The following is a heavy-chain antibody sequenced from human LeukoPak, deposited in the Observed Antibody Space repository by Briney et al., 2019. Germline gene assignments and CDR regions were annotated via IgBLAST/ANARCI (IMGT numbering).Heavy chain of an antibody. J-gene: IGHJ3*02. CDR2: IYYSGST. D-gene: IGHD3-3*01. CDR1: GGSIISSSYY. V-gene: IGHV4-39*01. Sequence: SETLSLTCTLSGGSIISSSYYWGWVRQPPGKGLGWLGSIYYSGSTYYNPSLKSRVTISVDTSKNQFSLKLSSVTAADTAVYYCARPETEYDFWSGYPEFNAFDIWGQGTMVTVSS. CDR3: ARPETEYDFWSGYPEFNAFDI.